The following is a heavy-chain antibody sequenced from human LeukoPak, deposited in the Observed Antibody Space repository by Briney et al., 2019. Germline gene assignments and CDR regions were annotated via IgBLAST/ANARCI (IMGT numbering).Heavy chain of an antibody. CDR3: ARDPEAVAGTPGGMDV. D-gene: IGHD6-19*01. CDR1: GYTFTDYY. J-gene: IGHJ6*02. Sequence: ASVKVSCKASGYTFTDYYMHWVRQAPGQGLEWMGWINPNSGGTNYAQKFQGRVTMTRDTSISTAYMELSRLRSDDTAVYYCARDPEAVAGTPGGMDVWGQGTTVTVSS. V-gene: IGHV1-2*02. CDR2: INPNSGGT.